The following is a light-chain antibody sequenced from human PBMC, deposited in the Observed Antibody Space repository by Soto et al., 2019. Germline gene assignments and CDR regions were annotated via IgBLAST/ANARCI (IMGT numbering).Light chain of an antibody. V-gene: IGLV2-8*01. CDR3: SAYAGSSNFVV. CDR1: SSDVGGYNY. J-gene: IGLJ2*01. Sequence: QSALTQPPSASGSPGQSVTISCTGTSSDVGGYNYVSWYQQHPGKAPKLMIYEVSKRPSGVTDRFSGSKSGNTASLTVSGLQAEDEADYYCSAYAGSSNFVVFGGGTKLTVL. CDR2: EVS.